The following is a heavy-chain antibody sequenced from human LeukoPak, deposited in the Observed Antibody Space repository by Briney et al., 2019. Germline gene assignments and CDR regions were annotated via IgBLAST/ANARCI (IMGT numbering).Heavy chain of an antibody. CDR3: ARVAGRHWFDP. Sequence: GGSLRLSCAASGFTFSSYDMTWVRQAPGRGLEWVSSIRPSGDNTYYGDSVKGRFTISRDNSKNTVYLQMNNMRVDDTAVYYCARVAGRHWFDPWGQGTLVTVSS. V-gene: IGHV3-23*01. CDR2: IRPSGDNT. CDR1: GFTFSSYD. J-gene: IGHJ5*02. D-gene: IGHD6-19*01.